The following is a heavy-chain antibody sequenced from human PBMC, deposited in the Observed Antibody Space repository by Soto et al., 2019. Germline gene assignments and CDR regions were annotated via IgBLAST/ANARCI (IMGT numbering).Heavy chain of an antibody. CDR3: ARAGYNSGWDYYFDY. Sequence: QVHLVQSGAEVKKPGAXXXXXXETSGYSFTXXXXXXXXXXXGQRPEWMGWINVGNTKSIYSQKLQGRVTITRDRSARTAYMELSSLRFEDTAVYYCARAGYNSGWDYYFDYWGQGTLVTVSS. J-gene: IGHJ4*02. CDR2: INVGNTKS. CDR1: GYSFTXXX. V-gene: IGHV1-3*01. D-gene: IGHD6-19*01.